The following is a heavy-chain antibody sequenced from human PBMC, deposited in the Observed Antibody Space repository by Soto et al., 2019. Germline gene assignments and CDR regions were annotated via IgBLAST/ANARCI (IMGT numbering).Heavy chain of an antibody. D-gene: IGHD1-1*01. CDR3: AREEVGNYYGMDV. V-gene: IGHV1-46*01. CDR2: INPDGGTT. Sequence: QVQPVQSGAEVKKPGASVKVSCTASGYTFSSFYIHWVRQAPGQGREWMGVINPDGGTTTYAQKFQGRVTMTMDTSMSTVYMDLSRLRSDDTALDYCAREEVGNYYGMDVWGQGTTVTVSS. J-gene: IGHJ6*02. CDR1: GYTFSSFY.